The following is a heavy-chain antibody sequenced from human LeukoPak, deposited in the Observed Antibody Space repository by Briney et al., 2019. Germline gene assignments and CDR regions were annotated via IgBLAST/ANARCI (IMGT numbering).Heavy chain of an antibody. Sequence: ASVKVSCKASGYTFTSYAMHWVRQAPGQRLEWMGWINAGNGNTKYSQKFQGRVTITRDTSASTAYMELSSLRSEDTAVYYYARDRGDYGFDPWGQGTLVTVSS. CDR3: ARDRGDYGFDP. CDR2: INAGNGNT. CDR1: GYTFTSYA. D-gene: IGHD4-17*01. V-gene: IGHV1-3*01. J-gene: IGHJ5*02.